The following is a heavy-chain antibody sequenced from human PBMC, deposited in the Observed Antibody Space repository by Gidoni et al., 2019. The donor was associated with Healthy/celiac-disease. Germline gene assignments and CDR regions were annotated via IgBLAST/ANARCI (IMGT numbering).Heavy chain of an antibody. V-gene: IGHV3-43*02. J-gene: IGHJ4*02. Sequence: EVQLVESGGGVVQPGGSLRLSCAASGFPFDAYAMHWVRQAPGKGLEWVSLISGDGGSTYYADSVKGRFTTSRDNSKNSLYLQMNSLRTEDTALYYCAKEVWGRTAMEPLGLDYWGQGTLVTVSS. D-gene: IGHD5-18*01. CDR2: ISGDGGST. CDR3: AKEVWGRTAMEPLGLDY. CDR1: GFPFDAYA.